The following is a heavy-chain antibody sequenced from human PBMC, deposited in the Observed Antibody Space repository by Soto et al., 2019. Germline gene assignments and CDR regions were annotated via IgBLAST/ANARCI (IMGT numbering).Heavy chain of an antibody. D-gene: IGHD3-16*01. CDR3: TANRPWVPADSYGGFDL. Sequence: PGGSLRLSCAASGFTFSNAWMNWVRQAPGKGLEWVGRIKSKTDGGTTDYAAPVKGRFTISRDDSKNTLYLQMNSLKTEDTAVNYCTANRPWVPADSYGGFDLWGQGTMVTVSS. CDR2: IKSKTDGGTT. CDR1: GFTFSNAW. V-gene: IGHV3-15*07. J-gene: IGHJ6*02.